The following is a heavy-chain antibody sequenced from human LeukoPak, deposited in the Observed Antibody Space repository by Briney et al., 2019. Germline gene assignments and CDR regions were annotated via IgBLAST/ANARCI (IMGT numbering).Heavy chain of an antibody. CDR3: AKDYGDSRRGYYYYYYMDV. D-gene: IGHD4-17*01. CDR2: ISGSGGST. Sequence: ETLSLTCTVSGGSISSSSYYWGWVRQAPGKGLEWVSAISGSGGSTYYADSVKGRFTISRDNSKNTLYLQMNSLRAEDTAVYYCAKDYGDSRRGYYYYYYMDVWGKGTTVTISS. CDR1: GGSISSSSYY. J-gene: IGHJ6*03. V-gene: IGHV3-23*01.